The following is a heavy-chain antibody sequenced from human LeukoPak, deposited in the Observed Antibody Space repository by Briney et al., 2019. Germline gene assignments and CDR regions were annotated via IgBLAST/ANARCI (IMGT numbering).Heavy chain of an antibody. CDR1: GYSISSGYY. J-gene: IGHJ6*03. CDR3: ARHPGSASYYDILAYYYMDV. V-gene: IGHV4-38-2*01. Sequence: SETLSLTCAVSGYSISSGYYCGWIRQPPGKGLEWIVSFYHSGSTYYNPYPKSRVTISVDTSKNQFSLKLSSVTAADTAVYYCARHPGSASYYDILAYYYMDVWGKGTTVTVSS. D-gene: IGHD3-9*01. CDR2: FYHSGST.